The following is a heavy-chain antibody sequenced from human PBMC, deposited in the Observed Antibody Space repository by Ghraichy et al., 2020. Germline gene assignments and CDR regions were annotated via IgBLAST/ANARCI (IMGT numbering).Heavy chain of an antibody. D-gene: IGHD2-2*01. V-gene: IGHV3-23*01. CDR2: ISGNGATT. J-gene: IGHJ4*02. CDR1: GFLFSSYA. Sequence: GGSLRLSCAASGFLFSSYAMSWVRQAPGKGLEWVALISGNGATTHYADSVKGRFTIFRDNSKNTVFLQMNSLRAEDTAVYSCAKDTVVPGAAIDFWGQGTLVTVSS. CDR3: AKDTVVPGAAIDF.